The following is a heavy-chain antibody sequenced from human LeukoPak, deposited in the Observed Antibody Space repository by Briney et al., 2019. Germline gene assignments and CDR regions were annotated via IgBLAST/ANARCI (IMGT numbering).Heavy chain of an antibody. CDR1: GGSISSGDYY. CDR3: ARPYYYDSRIDP. D-gene: IGHD3-22*01. V-gene: IGHV4-30-4*01. Sequence: PSETLSLTCTVSGGSISSGDYYWSWIRQPPGKGLEWIGYTYYSGSTFYNPSLKSRATISVDTSKNQFSLKLTSVTAADTAVYYCARPYYYDSRIDPWGQGTLVTVSS. CDR2: TYYSGST. J-gene: IGHJ5*02.